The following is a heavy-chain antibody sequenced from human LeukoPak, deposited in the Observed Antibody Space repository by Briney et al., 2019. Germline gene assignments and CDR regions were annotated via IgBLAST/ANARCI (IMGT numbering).Heavy chain of an antibody. CDR1: GGSISSYY. V-gene: IGHV4-59*01. CDR3: ARAGGIVGVPAAMPASRNWFDP. CDR2: IYYSGST. D-gene: IGHD2-2*01. J-gene: IGHJ5*02. Sequence: SETLSLTCTVSGGSISSYYWSWIRQPPGKGLEWIGYIYYSGSTNYNPSLKSRVTISVDTSKNQFSLKLSSVTAADTAVYYCARAGGIVGVPAAMPASRNWFDPWGQGTLVTVSS.